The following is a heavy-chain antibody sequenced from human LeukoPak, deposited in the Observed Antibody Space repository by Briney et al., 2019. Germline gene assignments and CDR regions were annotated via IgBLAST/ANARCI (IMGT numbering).Heavy chain of an antibody. D-gene: IGHD6-13*01. V-gene: IGHV4-4*02. Sequence: SGTLSLTCAVSGGSISSSNWWSWVRQPPGKGLEWIGEIYHSGSTNYNPSLKSRVTISVDKSKNQFSLKLSSVTAADTAVYYCARDPYGQLDWFDPWGQGTLVTVSS. CDR3: ARDPYGQLDWFDP. J-gene: IGHJ5*02. CDR2: IYHSGST. CDR1: GGSISSSNW.